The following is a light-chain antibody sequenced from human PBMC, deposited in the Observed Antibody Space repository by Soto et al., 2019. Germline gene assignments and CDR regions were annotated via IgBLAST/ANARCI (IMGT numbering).Light chain of an antibody. Sequence: QSVLTQPPSVSGAPGQRVTISCTGSSSNIGAGYDVHWYQQLPGTAPKLLIYGNSNRPSGVPDRFSGSKSGTSASLAITGLKAEDEADYYCQSYDSSLSALFGGGTKLTFL. CDR3: QSYDSSLSAL. J-gene: IGLJ3*02. V-gene: IGLV1-40*01. CDR2: GNS. CDR1: SSNIGAGYD.